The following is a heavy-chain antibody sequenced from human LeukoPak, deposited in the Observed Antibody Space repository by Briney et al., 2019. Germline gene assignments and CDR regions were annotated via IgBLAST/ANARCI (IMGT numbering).Heavy chain of an antibody. Sequence: SETLSLTCAVSGYSISSEYSWGWIRQPPGKGLEWIGSIYHTGSTYYNPSLKSRVTISVDTSKNQFSLKLTSVTAADTAVYYCARGSADSSGYPDGPYDYWGQGTLVTVSS. CDR2: IYHTGST. J-gene: IGHJ4*02. V-gene: IGHV4-38-2*01. D-gene: IGHD3-22*01. CDR1: GYSISSEYS. CDR3: ARGSADSSGYPDGPYDY.